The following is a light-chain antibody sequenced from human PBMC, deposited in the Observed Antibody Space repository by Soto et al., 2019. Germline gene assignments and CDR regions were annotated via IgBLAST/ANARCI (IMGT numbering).Light chain of an antibody. Sequence: QSVLTQPPSVSGAPGQRLTISCTGSSSNIGADYDVHWYQQLPGTAPKLLIYGNSNRPSGVPDRFSGSKSGTSASLAITGLQAEDEADYYCQSYDSSLSFYVFGTGTKVTVL. J-gene: IGLJ1*01. CDR1: SSNIGADYD. CDR3: QSYDSSLSFYV. V-gene: IGLV1-40*01. CDR2: GNS.